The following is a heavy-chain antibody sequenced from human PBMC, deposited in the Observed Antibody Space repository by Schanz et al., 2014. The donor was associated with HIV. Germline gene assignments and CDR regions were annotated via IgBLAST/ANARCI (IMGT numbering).Heavy chain of an antibody. D-gene: IGHD3-3*01. CDR3: ARDVINYDFWSGYYT. CDR2: IWYDGSNK. Sequence: VQLVESGGGLVQPGGSLRLSCAVSGFTLSSYGMHWVRQAPGKGLEWVAVIWYDGSNKYYADSVKGRFTVSRDNSKNTLYLQMNSLRVEDTAVYFCARDVINYDFWSGYYTWGQGTRVTVSS. J-gene: IGHJ5*02. CDR1: GFTLSSYG. V-gene: IGHV3-33*08.